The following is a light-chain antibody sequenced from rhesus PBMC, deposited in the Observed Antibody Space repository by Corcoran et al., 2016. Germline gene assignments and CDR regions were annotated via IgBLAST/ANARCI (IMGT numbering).Light chain of an antibody. J-gene: IGKJ2*01. CDR2: AAS. CDR3: LQYNRRPYS. Sequence: DIQMTQSPSSLSASVGDRVTITCRASQAISNYLSWYQQKPGKAPKCLFYAASCLESGVPSRFSGSGSGTQFTLSISSLQPEDFAAYYCLQYNRRPYSFGQGTKVEIK. V-gene: IGKV1-36*01. CDR1: QAISNY.